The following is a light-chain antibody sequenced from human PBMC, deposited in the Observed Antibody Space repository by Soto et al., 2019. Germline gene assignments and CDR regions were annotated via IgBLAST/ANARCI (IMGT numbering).Light chain of an antibody. CDR2: QVT. CDR1: ISDLAIYNY. CDR3: SSYTDSSNYV. Sequence: QSFLTQPSSLSGSPGQSITISCTGTISDLAIYNYVSWYQQQPGKAPKLMIYQVTNRPSGVSNRFSGSRSGNTASLTISGLQAEDEADYYCSSYTDSSNYVYGTGTKVNVL. J-gene: IGLJ1*01. V-gene: IGLV2-14*01.